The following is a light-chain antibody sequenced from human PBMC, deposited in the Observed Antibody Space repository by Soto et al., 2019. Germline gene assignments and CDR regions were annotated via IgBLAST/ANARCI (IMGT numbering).Light chain of an antibody. CDR1: SGHSTYI. CDR2: IESNGSY. J-gene: IGLJ3*02. V-gene: IGLV4-60*03. Sequence: QPVLTQSSSASSSLGSSVELTCTLSSGHSTYIIAWHQQQPGKAPRYLMKIESNGSYNKGTGVPDRFSGSTSGADRYLTISNLQSEDEADYYCETWDSNTRVYGGGNKVTVL. CDR3: ETWDSNTRV.